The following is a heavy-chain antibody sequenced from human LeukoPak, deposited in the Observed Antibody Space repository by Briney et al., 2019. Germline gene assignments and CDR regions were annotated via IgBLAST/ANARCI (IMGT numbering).Heavy chain of an antibody. Sequence: GGSLRLSCAASGFTFSSYGMLWVRQAPAKGLEWVAFIPYDGSNKYYADSVKGRFTISRDNSKNTLYLQMNSLRAEDTAVYYCAKETTTDYWGQGTLVTVSS. CDR2: IPYDGSNK. D-gene: IGHD1-1*01. CDR1: GFTFSSYG. J-gene: IGHJ4*02. CDR3: AKETTTDY. V-gene: IGHV3-30*02.